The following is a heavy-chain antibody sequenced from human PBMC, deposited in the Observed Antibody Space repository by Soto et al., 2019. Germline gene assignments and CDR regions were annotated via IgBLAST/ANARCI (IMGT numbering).Heavy chain of an antibody. CDR3: ARVFDTYYFDS. CDR1: GFTFSSDW. J-gene: IGHJ4*02. D-gene: IGHD3-9*01. Sequence: GGSLRLSCAASGFTFSSDWMHWVRQAPGKGLVWVSRINTDGSDTSYADSVKGRFTISRDNAKNTVYLQMNSLRAEDTAVYYCARVFDTYYFDSWGQGNMVTVSS. CDR2: INTDGSDT. V-gene: IGHV3-74*01.